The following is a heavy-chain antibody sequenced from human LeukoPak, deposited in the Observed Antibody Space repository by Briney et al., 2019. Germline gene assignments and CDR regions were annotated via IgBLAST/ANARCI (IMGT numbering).Heavy chain of an antibody. Sequence: GGSLRLSCAASGFTFSSYAMSWVRQAPGKGLEWVSAISGSGGSTYYADSVEGRFTISRDNSKNTLYLQMNSLRAEDTAVYYCAKGPAFGYYDSSGYCFDYWGQGTLVTVSS. J-gene: IGHJ4*02. CDR3: AKGPAFGYYDSSGYCFDY. CDR1: GFTFSSYA. V-gene: IGHV3-23*01. CDR2: ISGSGGST. D-gene: IGHD3-22*01.